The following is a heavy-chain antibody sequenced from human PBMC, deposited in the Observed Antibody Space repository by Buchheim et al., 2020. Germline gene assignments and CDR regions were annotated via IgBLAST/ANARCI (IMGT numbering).Heavy chain of an antibody. V-gene: IGHV3-73*02. CDR1: GFIFSGSA. CDR2: IRSKTNSYAT. Sequence: EEQLVESGGGLVQPGGSLRLACTASGFIFSGSAVHWVRQASGKGLEWVGRIRSKTNSYATAYAASVKGRFIISRDDSENTAYLQMNSLKPEDTAVYYRMRPSEGYCSGGTCYDFYYYGADVWGQGTT. D-gene: IGHD2-15*01. CDR3: MRPSEGYCSGGTCYDFYYYGADV. J-gene: IGHJ6*02.